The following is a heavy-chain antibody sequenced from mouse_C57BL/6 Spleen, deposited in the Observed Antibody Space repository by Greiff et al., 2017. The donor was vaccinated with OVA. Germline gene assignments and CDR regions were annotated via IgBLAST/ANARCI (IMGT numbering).Heavy chain of an antibody. CDR2: IYPGDGDT. J-gene: IGHJ2*01. V-gene: IGHV1-82*01. Sequence: QVQLKESGPELVKPGASVKISCKASGYAFSSSWMNWVKQRPGKGLEWIGRIYPGDGDTNYNGKFKGKATLTADKSSSTAYMQRSSLTSEDSAVYFCARGDYGSSSDYWGQGTTLTVSS. CDR1: GYAFSSSW. D-gene: IGHD1-1*01. CDR3: ARGDYGSSSDY.